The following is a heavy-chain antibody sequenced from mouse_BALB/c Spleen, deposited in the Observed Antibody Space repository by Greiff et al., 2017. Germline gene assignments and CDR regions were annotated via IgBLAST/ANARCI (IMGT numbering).Heavy chain of an antibody. V-gene: IGHV5-17*02. CDR2: ISSGSSTI. CDR1: GFTFSSFG. CDR3: ARVRTGRFDY. Sequence: DVMLVESGGGLVQPGGSRKLSCAASGFTFSSFGMHWVRQAPEKGLEWVAYISSGSSTIYYADTVKGRFTISRDNPKNTLFLQMTSLRSEDTAMYYCARVRTGRFDYWGQGTTLTVSS. D-gene: IGHD4-1*01. J-gene: IGHJ2*01.